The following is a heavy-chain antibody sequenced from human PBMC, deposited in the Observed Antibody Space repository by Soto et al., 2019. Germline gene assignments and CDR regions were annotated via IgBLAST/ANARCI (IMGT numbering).Heavy chain of an antibody. CDR3: ARDGGYCSSTSCYTGGYSSGWYLGWFDP. CDR2: IYYSGST. V-gene: IGHV4-31*03. CDR1: GGSISSGGYY. Sequence: SETLSLTCTVSGGSISSGGYYWSWIRQHPGKGLEWIGYIYYSGSTYYNPSLKSRVTISVDTSKNQFSLKLSSVTAADTAVYYCARDGGYCSSTSCYTGGYSSGWYLGWFDPWGQGTLVTVSS. D-gene: IGHD2-2*01. J-gene: IGHJ5*02.